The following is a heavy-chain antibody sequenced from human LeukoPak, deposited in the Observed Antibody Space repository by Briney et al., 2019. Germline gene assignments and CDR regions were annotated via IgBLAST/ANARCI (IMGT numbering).Heavy chain of an antibody. D-gene: IGHD1-26*01. CDR2: IKKDGSQK. J-gene: IGHJ5*02. Sequence: PGGSLRLSCVGSGFTFSDKWMSWVRQAPGKGPEWVASIKKDGSQKYYVDSVKGRFTISRDNAQNSLYLQMSSLRVGGTAIYSCARVGWELLNLHFDPWGQGTLVTVSS. CDR3: ARVGWELLNLHFDP. CDR1: GFTFSDKW. V-gene: IGHV3-7*03.